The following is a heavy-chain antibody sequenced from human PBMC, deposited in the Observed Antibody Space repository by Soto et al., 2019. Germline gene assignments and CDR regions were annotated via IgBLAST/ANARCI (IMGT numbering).Heavy chain of an antibody. J-gene: IGHJ4*02. V-gene: IGHV4-34*01. Sequence: PSETLSLTCAVYGGSFSGYYWSWIRQPPGKGLEWIGEINHSGSTNYNPSLKSRVTISVDTSKNQFSLKLSSVTAADTAVYYCARTDDSSGYYYADFDYWGQGTLVTVSS. D-gene: IGHD3-22*01. CDR2: INHSGST. CDR3: ARTDDSSGYYYADFDY. CDR1: GGSFSGYY.